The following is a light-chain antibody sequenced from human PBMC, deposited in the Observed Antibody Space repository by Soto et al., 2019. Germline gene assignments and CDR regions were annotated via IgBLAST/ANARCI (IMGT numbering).Light chain of an antibody. CDR1: QSLLHSNGYYY. Sequence: DIVMTQSPLSLPVTPGEPASISCRSSQSLLHSNGYYYLVWYLQRPGQSPQLLIYLGSNRASVGPDRFSGTGSGTDCTLLISRVEAEDVGVYYCMQARQTPRFGQGTKVQIK. J-gene: IGKJ1*01. CDR3: MQARQTPR. V-gene: IGKV2-28*01. CDR2: LGS.